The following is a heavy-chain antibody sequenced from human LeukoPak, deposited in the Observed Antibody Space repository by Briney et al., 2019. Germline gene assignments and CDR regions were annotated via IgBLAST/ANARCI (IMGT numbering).Heavy chain of an antibody. CDR1: GFTFSSYW. D-gene: IGHD2-2*01. J-gene: IGHJ4*02. V-gene: IGHV3-7*01. CDR3: ARYYCGTSTTCYMFDF. CDR2: IQQAASET. Sequence: GGSLRLSCAASGFTFSSYWMTWVRQAPGKGLEWVAIIQQAASETYYVGSVKGRFTISRDNAKNSLYLQMSSLRADDTAVYYCARYYCGTSTTCYMFDFWGQGTLVTVSS.